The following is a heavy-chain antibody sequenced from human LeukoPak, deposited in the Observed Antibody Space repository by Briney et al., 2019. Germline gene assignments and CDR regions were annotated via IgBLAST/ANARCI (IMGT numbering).Heavy chain of an antibody. Sequence: GGSLRLSCAASVFTFSNFSMHWVRQAPCKGLEWVAVISYDGDNEYYADSVKGQFTISRDNSKDRLYLQMNSLRPEDTAMYYCARVRGGRSWYYYGMDVWGQGTTVTVSS. CDR3: ARVRGGRSWYYYGMDV. V-gene: IGHV3-30-3*01. CDR1: VFTFSNFS. D-gene: IGHD3-16*01. J-gene: IGHJ6*02. CDR2: ISYDGDNE.